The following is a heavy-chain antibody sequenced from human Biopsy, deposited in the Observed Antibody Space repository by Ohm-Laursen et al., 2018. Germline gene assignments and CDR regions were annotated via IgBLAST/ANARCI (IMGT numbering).Heavy chain of an antibody. V-gene: IGHV1-46*01. Sequence: SVSPAYPAYSPTFTSSYTHSARHHAGDGLGWQGLINPSGSTTSYPQIFHGRVTMTRDTSKSTVYMELSSLRSADTAVYVCARNTGWYGDLCYFDYWGQGTLVTVSS. CDR3: ARNTGWYGDLCYFDY. CDR1: SPTFTSSY. D-gene: IGHD6-19*01. J-gene: IGHJ4*02. CDR2: INPSGSTT.